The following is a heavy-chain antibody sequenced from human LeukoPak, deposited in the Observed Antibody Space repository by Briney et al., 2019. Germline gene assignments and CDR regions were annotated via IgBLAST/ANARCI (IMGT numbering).Heavy chain of an antibody. V-gene: IGHV4-39*07. CDR1: GGSISSSSYY. CDR2: IYYSGST. CDR3: ARDSKSGGYFDY. Sequence: PSETLSLTCTVSGGSISSSSYYWGWIRQPPGKGLEWIGSIYYSGSTYYNPSLKSRVTISVDTSKNQFSLKLSSVTAADTAVYYCARDSKSGGYFDYWGQGTLVTVSS. J-gene: IGHJ4*02. D-gene: IGHD2-15*01.